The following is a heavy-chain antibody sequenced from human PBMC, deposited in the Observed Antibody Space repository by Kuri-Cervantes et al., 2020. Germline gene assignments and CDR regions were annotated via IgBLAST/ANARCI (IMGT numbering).Heavy chain of an antibody. J-gene: IGHJ4*02. Sequence: GSLRLSCAVYGGSFSDYYWSWIRQPAGKGLEWIGRIYTSGSTNYNPSLKSRVTISVDKSKNQFSLKLSSVTAADTAVYYCVSENYDSSGYYFGLHYWGQGTLVTVSS. D-gene: IGHD3-22*01. CDR3: VSENYDSSGYYFGLHY. CDR1: GGSFSDYY. CDR2: IYTSGST. V-gene: IGHV4-59*10.